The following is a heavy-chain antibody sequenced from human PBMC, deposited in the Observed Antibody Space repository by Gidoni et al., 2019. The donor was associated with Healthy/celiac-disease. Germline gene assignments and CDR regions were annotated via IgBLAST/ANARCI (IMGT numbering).Heavy chain of an antibody. D-gene: IGHD6-19*01. CDR2: IIPISGTA. CDR3: ARDRAGTDSYYYYGMDV. J-gene: IGHJ6*02. Sequence: QVQRVQSGAEGKKPGSSVKGCCKDAGGTFSSYAISWVRPAPGQGLEWRGGIIPISGTANYAQKFQVSFTITADDSTITAYMELISLRSEDTAVYYCARDRAGTDSYYYYGMDVWGQGTTVTVSS. CDR1: GGTFSSYA. V-gene: IGHV1-69*01.